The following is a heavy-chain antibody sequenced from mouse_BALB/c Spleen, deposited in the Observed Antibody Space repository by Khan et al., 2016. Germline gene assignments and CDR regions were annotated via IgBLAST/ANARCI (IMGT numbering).Heavy chain of an antibody. CDR3: AIGFYDYDGFAY. CDR2: INPYNGDT. V-gene: IGHV1-20*02. D-gene: IGHD2-4*01. J-gene: IGHJ3*01. Sequence: VQLQQSGPELVKPGASVKISCKASGYSFTGYFINWVMQSHGKSLEWIGRINPYNGDTFCNQKFKGKATLTVDKSSRKAHLELRSLASEDSAVYYCAIGFYDYDGFAYWGQGTLVTVSA. CDR1: GYSFTGYF.